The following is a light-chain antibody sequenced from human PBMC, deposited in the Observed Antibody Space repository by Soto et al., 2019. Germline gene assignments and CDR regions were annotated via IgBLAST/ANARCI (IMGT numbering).Light chain of an antibody. V-gene: IGKV3-20*01. Sequence: EIVLTQSPGTLSLSPGEGATLSCRASESVASNYLAWYQQKPGQAPRLLFYGASSRATGIPDRFSGSGSGTDFTLTISRLEPEDFAVYYCQQYGSSRTFGQGTKVDIK. CDR1: ESVASNY. J-gene: IGKJ1*01. CDR2: GAS. CDR3: QQYGSSRT.